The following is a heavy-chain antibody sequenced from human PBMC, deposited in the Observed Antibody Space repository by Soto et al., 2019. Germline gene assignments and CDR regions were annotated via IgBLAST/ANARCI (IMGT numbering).Heavy chain of an antibody. CDR3: ATFPRIALAAFDC. V-gene: IGHV3-66*01. CDR2: IYSGDNT. Sequence: EVQLVESGGDLVQPGGSLRLSCAASGFTVTSDYMSWVRQAPGKGLEWVSTIYSGDNTYYADSVKGRFIISRDKSKNTLYLQMNNLRAADPAVYYCATFPRIALAAFDCWGQGTLVTVSS. J-gene: IGHJ4*02. CDR1: GFTVTSDY. D-gene: IGHD6-19*01.